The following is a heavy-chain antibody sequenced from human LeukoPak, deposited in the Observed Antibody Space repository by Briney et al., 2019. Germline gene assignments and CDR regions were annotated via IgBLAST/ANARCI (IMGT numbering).Heavy chain of an antibody. Sequence: SETLSLTCTVSGGSISSYYWSWIRQPAGKGLEWIGRVYSSGSTNYNPSPKSRVTMSVDTSKNQFSLKLSSVTAADTAVYCCAGNFYGSGSYYTYYYYYMDVWGKGTTVTISS. J-gene: IGHJ6*03. CDR1: GGSISSYY. CDR3: AGNFYGSGSYYTYYYYYMDV. D-gene: IGHD3-10*01. CDR2: VYSSGST. V-gene: IGHV4-4*07.